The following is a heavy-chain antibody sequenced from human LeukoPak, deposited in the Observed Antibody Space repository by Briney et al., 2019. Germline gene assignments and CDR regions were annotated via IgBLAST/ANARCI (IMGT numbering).Heavy chain of an antibody. CDR2: ISYIGNT. CDR1: GGSISSHY. CDR3: ARDPTTVTKGLDI. V-gene: IGHV4-59*11. J-gene: IGHJ3*02. Sequence: SETLSLTCTVSGGSISSHYWSWIRQPPGKGLEWIGYISYIGNTNYSPSLKSRVTISVDTSKNQFSLKLSSVTAADAAVYFCARDPTTVTKGLDIWGQGTMVTVSS. D-gene: IGHD4-17*01.